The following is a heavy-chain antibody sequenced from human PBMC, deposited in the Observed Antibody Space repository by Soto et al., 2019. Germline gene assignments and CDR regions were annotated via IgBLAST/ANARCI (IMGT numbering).Heavy chain of an antibody. J-gene: IGHJ3*02. CDR3: ARANYYDSSRSAFDI. CDR1: GGTFSSNA. CDR2: IIPIFGTA. D-gene: IGHD3-22*01. Sequence: SVKVSCEDSGGTFSSNAISWVRQAPGQGLEWMGGIIPIFGTANYAQKFQGRVTITADESTSTAYMELSSLRSEDTAVYYCARANYYDSSRSAFDIWGQGTMVTVSS. V-gene: IGHV1-69*13.